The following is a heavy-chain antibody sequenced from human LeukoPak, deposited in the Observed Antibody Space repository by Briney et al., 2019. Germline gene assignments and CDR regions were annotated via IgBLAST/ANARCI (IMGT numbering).Heavy chain of an antibody. Sequence: GGSLRLSCAASGFTFDDYAMHWVRQAPGKGLEWVSLISGDGGSTYYADSVKRRFTISRDNSKNSLYLQMNSLRTEDTALYYCAKDSNYDSSGYLDYWGQGTLVTVSS. CDR1: GFTFDDYA. CDR3: AKDSNYDSSGYLDY. J-gene: IGHJ4*02. D-gene: IGHD3-22*01. V-gene: IGHV3-43*02. CDR2: ISGDGGST.